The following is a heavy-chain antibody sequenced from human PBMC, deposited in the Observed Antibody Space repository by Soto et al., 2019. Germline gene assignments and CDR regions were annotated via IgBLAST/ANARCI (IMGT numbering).Heavy chain of an antibody. D-gene: IGHD3-3*01. CDR3: ARAEGITIFGFGSEGMDV. CDR1: GDSVSSNSAA. Sequence: SQTLSLTCAISGDSVSSNSAAWNWIRQSPSRGLEWLGRTYYRSKWYNDYAVSVKSRITINPDTSKNQFSLQLNSVTPEDTAVYYFARAEGITIFGFGSEGMDVWGQGTTVTVSS. J-gene: IGHJ6*02. CDR2: TYYRSKWYN. V-gene: IGHV6-1*01.